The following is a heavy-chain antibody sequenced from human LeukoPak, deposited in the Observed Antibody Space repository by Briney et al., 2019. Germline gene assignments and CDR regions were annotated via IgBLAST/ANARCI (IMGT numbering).Heavy chain of an antibody. CDR2: MSLDGSSI. CDR3: ARDRGKLRYLDL. V-gene: IGHV3-30*15. D-gene: IGHD3-9*01. CDR1: GFAFNTQA. J-gene: IGHJ4*02. Sequence: GGSLRLSCVASGFAFNTQAMHWVRQAPGEGLEWLAVMSLDGSSIYYADSVKGRFTISRDNSKNTLYLQMSSLRVEDTAVYYCARDRGKLRYLDLWGQGAPLTVSS.